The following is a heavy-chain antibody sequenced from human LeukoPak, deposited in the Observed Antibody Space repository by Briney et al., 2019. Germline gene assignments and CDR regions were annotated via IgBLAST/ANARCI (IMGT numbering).Heavy chain of an antibody. CDR3: AKGGGYATVVYDY. J-gene: IGHJ4*02. CDR1: GLTFINYA. V-gene: IGHV3-23*01. D-gene: IGHD4-23*01. Sequence: GGSLRLSCAASGLTFINYAMSWVRQAPGKGLEWVSAISGSGGSTYYADSVKGRFTISRDNSKNTLYLQMNSLRAEDTAVYYCAKGGGYATVVYDYWGQGTLVTVSS. CDR2: ISGSGGST.